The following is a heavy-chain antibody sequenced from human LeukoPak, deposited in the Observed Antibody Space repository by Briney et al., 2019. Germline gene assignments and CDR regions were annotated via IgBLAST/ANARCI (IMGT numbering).Heavy chain of an antibody. CDR3: ASLVGYYGPGSYYPDAFDI. V-gene: IGHV1-69*13. CDR2: IIPIFGTA. D-gene: IGHD3-10*01. CDR1: GGTFSSYA. J-gene: IGHJ3*02. Sequence: ASVKVSCKASGGTFSSYAISWGRQAPGQGLEWMGGIIPIFGTANYAQKFQGRVTITADESTSTAYMELSSLRSEDTAVYYCASLVGYYGPGSYYPDAFDIWGQGTMVTVSS.